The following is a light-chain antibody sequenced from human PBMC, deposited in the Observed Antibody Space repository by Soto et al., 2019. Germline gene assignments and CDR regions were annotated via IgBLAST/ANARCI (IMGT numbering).Light chain of an antibody. V-gene: IGLV1-44*01. CDR3: AAWDDSLNGVV. J-gene: IGLJ2*01. CDR2: SNN. CDR1: SSNIESNT. Sequence: QSVLTQPPSASGTPGQRVTISCSGSSSNIESNTVNWYQQLPGTAPKLLIYSNNQRPSGVPDRVSGSKSGTSASLAISGLQSEDEADYYCAAWDDSLNGVVFGGGTKLTVL.